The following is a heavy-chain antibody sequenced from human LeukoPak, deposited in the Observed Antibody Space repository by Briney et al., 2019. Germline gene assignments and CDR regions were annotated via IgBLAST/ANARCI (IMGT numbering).Heavy chain of an antibody. J-gene: IGHJ4*02. Sequence: PGGSLRLSCAASGFTFSSYAMSWVCQAPGKGLEWVAVISYDGSNKYYADSVKGRFTISRDNSKNTLYLQMNSLRAEDTAVYYCAKVGYSYGPSFYFDYWGQGTLVTVSS. CDR1: GFTFSSYA. D-gene: IGHD5-18*01. V-gene: IGHV3-30*18. CDR3: AKVGYSYGPSFYFDY. CDR2: ISYDGSNK.